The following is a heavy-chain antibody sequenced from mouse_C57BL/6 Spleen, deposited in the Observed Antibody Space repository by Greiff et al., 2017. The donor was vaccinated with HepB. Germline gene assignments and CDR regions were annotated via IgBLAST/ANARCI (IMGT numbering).Heavy chain of an antibody. CDR1: GYTFTSYW. Sequence: QVQLQQPGAELVKPGASVKMSCKASGYTFTSYWITWVKQRPGQGLEWIGDIYPGSGSTNYNEKFKSKATLTVDTSSSTAYMQLSSLTSEDFAVYYCARSTYGSSYRYFDVWGTGTTVTVSS. J-gene: IGHJ1*03. D-gene: IGHD1-1*01. CDR2: IYPGSGST. V-gene: IGHV1-55*01. CDR3: ARSTYGSSYRYFDV.